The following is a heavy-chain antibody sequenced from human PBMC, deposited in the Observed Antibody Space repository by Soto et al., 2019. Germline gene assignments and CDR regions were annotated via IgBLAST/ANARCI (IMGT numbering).Heavy chain of an antibody. CDR2: IIPIFGTA. V-gene: IGHV1-69*06. J-gene: IGHJ6*02. Sequence: QVQLVQSGAEVKKPGSSVKVSCKASGGTFSSYAISWVRQAPGQGLEWMGGIIPIFGTANYAQKFQGRVTITADKSTSTAYMELSSLRSEDTAVYYCARDWHYDFWSGYYRVYYYYGMDVWGQGTTVTVSS. CDR3: ARDWHYDFWSGYYRVYYYYGMDV. CDR1: GGTFSSYA. D-gene: IGHD3-3*01.